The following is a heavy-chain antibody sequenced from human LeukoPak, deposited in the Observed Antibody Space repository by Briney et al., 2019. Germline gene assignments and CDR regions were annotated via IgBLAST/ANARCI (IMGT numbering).Heavy chain of an antibody. V-gene: IGHV3-23*01. CDR2: ISGSGGST. D-gene: IGHD3-22*01. CDR1: GFTFSSYA. CDR3: ARDVYYYDTSGYSDHDAFDI. J-gene: IGHJ3*02. Sequence: GGSLRLSCAASGFTFSSYAMSWVRQAPGKGLEWVSAISGSGGSTYYADSVKGRFTISRDNSKNTLYLQMNSLRAEDTAVYYCARDVYYYDTSGYSDHDAFDIWGQGTMVTISS.